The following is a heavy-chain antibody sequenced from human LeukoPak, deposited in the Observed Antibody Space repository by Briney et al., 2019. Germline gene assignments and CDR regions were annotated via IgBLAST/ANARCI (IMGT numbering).Heavy chain of an antibody. CDR3: AKDRIPDSGYDIDY. CDR1: GFTFSGYG. CDR2: IYGGGGVI. Sequence: GGSLRLSCAASGFTFSGYGMYWVRQAPRKGLEWVAGIYGGGGVIKYADSVKGRFTISRDNSENILYLQMDSLRVEDTAVYYCAKDRIPDSGYDIDYWGQGTLVTVSS. D-gene: IGHD5-12*01. J-gene: IGHJ4*02. V-gene: IGHV3-23*03.